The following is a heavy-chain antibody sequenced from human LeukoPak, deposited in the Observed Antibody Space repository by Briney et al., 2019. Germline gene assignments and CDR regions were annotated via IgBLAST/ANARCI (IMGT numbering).Heavy chain of an antibody. CDR2: INHSGST. CDR1: GGSFSGYY. J-gene: IGHJ4*02. CDR3: ARIVSSSWNFDY. V-gene: IGHV4-34*01. Sequence: SETLSLTCAVYGGSFSGYYWSWIRQPPGKGLEWIGEINHSGSTNYNPSLKSRVTISVDTSKNQFSLKLSSVTAADTAVYYCARIVSSSWNFDYWGQGTLVTVSS. D-gene: IGHD6-13*01.